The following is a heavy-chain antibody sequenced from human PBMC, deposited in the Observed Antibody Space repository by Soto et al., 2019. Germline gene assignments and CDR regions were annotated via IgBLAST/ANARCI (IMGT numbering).Heavy chain of an antibody. D-gene: IGHD3-10*01. V-gene: IGHV3-9*01. CDR1: GFTFDDYA. Sequence: GGSLRLSCAASGFTFDDYAMHWVRQAPGKGLEWVSGISWNSGSLGYADSVKGRFTISRDNAKNSLYLQMNSLRAEDTALYYCAKDRRGARAWFGDSDAFDIWGQGTMVTVSS. J-gene: IGHJ3*02. CDR2: ISWNSGSL. CDR3: AKDRRGARAWFGDSDAFDI.